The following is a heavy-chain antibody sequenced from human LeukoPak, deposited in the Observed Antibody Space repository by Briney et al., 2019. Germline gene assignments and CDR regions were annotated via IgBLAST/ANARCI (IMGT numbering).Heavy chain of an antibody. CDR1: GYSFTNYW. Sequence: GESLKISCKGSGYSFTNYWIGWVRQMPGKGLELMGIIYPGDSDIRYSPSFQGQVTISADKSISTAYLQWSSLKASDTAMYYCARGGRTGSYLYYFDYWGQGTLVTVSS. V-gene: IGHV5-51*01. CDR2: IYPGDSDI. J-gene: IGHJ4*02. D-gene: IGHD1-1*01. CDR3: ARGGRTGSYLYYFDY.